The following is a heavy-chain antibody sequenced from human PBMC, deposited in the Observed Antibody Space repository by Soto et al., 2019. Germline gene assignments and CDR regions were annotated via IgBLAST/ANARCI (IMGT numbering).Heavy chain of an antibody. CDR1: GYSFTSYW. V-gene: IGHV5-10-1*01. J-gene: IGHJ4*02. Sequence: PGESLKISCKGSGYSFTSYWIGWVRQMPGKGLEWIGLIDPSDSQTYYSPSFRGHVTISATKSISTVFLQLSSLRASDTAMYYCARQIYDSDTGPNFQYYFDSWGQGTPVTVSS. CDR3: ARQIYDSDTGPNFQYYFDS. CDR2: IDPSDSQT. D-gene: IGHD3-22*01.